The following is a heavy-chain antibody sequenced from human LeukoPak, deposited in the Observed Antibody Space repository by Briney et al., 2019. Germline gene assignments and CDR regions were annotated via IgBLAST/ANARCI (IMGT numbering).Heavy chain of an antibody. D-gene: IGHD3-9*01. Sequence: PGGSLRLSCAASGFTFSNYAMSWVRQAPGKGLEWVSGISGSGGRTYYADSVKGRFTISRDNSKNTLYLQMNSLRAEDTAVYYCAKDFSVLRYFDWFPGADYWGQGTLVTVSS. CDR2: ISGSGGRT. J-gene: IGHJ4*02. CDR3: AKDFSVLRYFDWFPGADY. CDR1: GFTFSNYA. V-gene: IGHV3-23*01.